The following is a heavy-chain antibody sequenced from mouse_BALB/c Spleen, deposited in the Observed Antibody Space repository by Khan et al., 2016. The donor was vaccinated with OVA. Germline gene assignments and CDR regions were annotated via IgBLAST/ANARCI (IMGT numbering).Heavy chain of an antibody. J-gene: IGHJ3*01. Sequence: EVKLQESGGGLVKPGGSLKLSCAASGFTFSTFAMSWVRQTPEMRLEWVTTINSDGDYTYYPDSVTGRFTVSRDNARNTLYLQMSSLRSEDTASYYCARSPYGNFAYWGQGTLVTVSA. CDR2: INSDGDYT. CDR1: GFTFSTFA. V-gene: IGHV5-9-3*01. CDR3: ARSPYGNFAY. D-gene: IGHD2-1*01.